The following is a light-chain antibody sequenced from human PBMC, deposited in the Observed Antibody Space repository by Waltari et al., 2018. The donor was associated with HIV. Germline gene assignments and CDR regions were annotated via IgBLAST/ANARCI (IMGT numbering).Light chain of an antibody. CDR2: GAS. V-gene: IGKV3-20*01. CDR1: QRVSSSY. J-gene: IGKJ2*03. CDR3: QQYGSSEGYS. Sequence: EIVLTQSPGTLSLSPGDRATLSCRASQRVSSSYLAWYQQKPGQAPRLLIYGASSRATGIPDRFSGSGSGTDFTLTISRLEPEDFAVYYCQQYGSSEGYSFGQGTKLEIK.